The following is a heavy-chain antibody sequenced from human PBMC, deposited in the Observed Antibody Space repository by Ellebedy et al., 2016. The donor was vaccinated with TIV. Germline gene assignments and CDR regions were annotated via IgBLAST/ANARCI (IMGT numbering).Heavy chain of an antibody. CDR3: ARDPCSSTSCPWSDP. CDR1: GYTFTSYY. J-gene: IGHJ5*02. V-gene: IGHV1-2*02. Sequence: ASVKVSCKASGYTFTSYYIHWVRQAPGKGLEWMGGFDPEDGETIYAQKFQGRVTMTRDTSISTAYMELSRLRSDDTAVYYCARDPCSSTSCPWSDPWGQGTLVTVSS. D-gene: IGHD2-2*01. CDR2: FDPEDGET.